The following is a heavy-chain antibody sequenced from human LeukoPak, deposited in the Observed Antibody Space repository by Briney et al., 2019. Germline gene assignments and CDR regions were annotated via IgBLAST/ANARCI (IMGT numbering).Heavy chain of an antibody. D-gene: IGHD4-11*01. Sequence: GGSLRLSCTASGFTFGDYAMSWVRQAPGKGLEWVGFIRGKAYGGTAEYAASVKGRFTISRDDSKSIAYLQMNSLKTEDTAVYYCTRRPTVTTKGFWFDPWGQGTLVTVSS. CDR2: IRGKAYGGTA. CDR3: TRRPTVTTKGFWFDP. V-gene: IGHV3-49*04. CDR1: GFTFGDYA. J-gene: IGHJ5*02.